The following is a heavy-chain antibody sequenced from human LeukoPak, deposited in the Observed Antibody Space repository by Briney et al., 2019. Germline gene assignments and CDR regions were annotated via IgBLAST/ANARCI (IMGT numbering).Heavy chain of an antibody. J-gene: IGHJ6*03. CDR2: IGASGSAM. CDR1: GFIFNDYE. Sequence: GGSLRLSCAASGFIFNDYEMNWVRQAPGKGLEWVSYIGASGSAMYYADSVQGRFTISRDNAKNSLYLQMNSLRAEDTAVYYCARDADYYGSGSYFLPYYYYYMDVWGKGTTVTVSS. CDR3: ARDADYYGSGSYFLPYYYYYMDV. D-gene: IGHD3-10*01. V-gene: IGHV3-48*03.